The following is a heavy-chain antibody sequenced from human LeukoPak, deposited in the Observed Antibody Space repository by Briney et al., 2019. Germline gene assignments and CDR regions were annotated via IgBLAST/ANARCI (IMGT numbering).Heavy chain of an antibody. CDR1: GFTFSSYS. D-gene: IGHD3-10*01. V-gene: IGHV3-30*18. Sequence: GGSLRLSCVASGFTFSSYSMHWVRQAPGKGLEWVAVISYDGSNKYYADSVKGRFTISRDNSKNTLYLQMNSLRAEDTAVYYCAKDQVPLLWFGELSPFDYWGQGTLVTVSS. J-gene: IGHJ4*02. CDR2: ISYDGSNK. CDR3: AKDQVPLLWFGELSPFDY.